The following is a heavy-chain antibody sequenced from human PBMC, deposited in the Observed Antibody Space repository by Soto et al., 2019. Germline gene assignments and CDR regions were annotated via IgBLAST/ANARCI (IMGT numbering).Heavy chain of an antibody. D-gene: IGHD2-2*01. V-gene: IGHV1-3*01. CDR2: LNAGNGNT. J-gene: IGHJ6*02. CDR1: GYTFTSYA. Sequence: QVQLVQSGAEVKKPGASVKVSCKASGYTFTSYAMHWVRQAPGQRLEWMGWLNAGNGNTKYSQKFQGRVNITRDTSASTAYMELSSLRSEYTAVYYCARASVSVPSPRCYYYYGMDVWGQVTTVTVSS. CDR3: ARASVSVPSPRCYYYYGMDV.